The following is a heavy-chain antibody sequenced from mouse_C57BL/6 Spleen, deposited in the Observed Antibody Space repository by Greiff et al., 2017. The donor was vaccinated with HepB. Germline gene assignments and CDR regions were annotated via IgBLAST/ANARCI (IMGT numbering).Heavy chain of an antibody. CDR2: ISSGSSTI. V-gene: IGHV5-17*01. CDR3: ARSDGYYGWFAY. Sequence: EVKLMESGGGLVKPGGSLKLSCAASGFTFSDYGMHWVRQAPEKGLEWVAYISSGSSTIYYADTVKGRFTISRDNAKNTLFLQMTSLRSEDTAMYYCARSDGYYGWFAYWGQGTLVTVSA. CDR1: GFTFSDYG. D-gene: IGHD2-3*01. J-gene: IGHJ3*01.